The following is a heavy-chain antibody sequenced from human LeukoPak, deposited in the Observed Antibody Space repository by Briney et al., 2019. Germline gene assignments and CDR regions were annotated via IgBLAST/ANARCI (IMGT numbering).Heavy chain of an antibody. V-gene: IGHV3-30*04. D-gene: IGHD2-2*01. J-gene: IGHJ4*02. CDR3: AHGSMYQLDY. CDR2: ISSDGSNK. CDR1: GFTFSSYA. Sequence: PGGSLRLSCAASGFTFSSYAMHWVRQAPGKGLEWVAVISSDGSNKYYADSMKGRFTISRDNAKNTLYLQMNSLRAVDTAVYYCAHGSMYQLDYWGQGTLVTVSS.